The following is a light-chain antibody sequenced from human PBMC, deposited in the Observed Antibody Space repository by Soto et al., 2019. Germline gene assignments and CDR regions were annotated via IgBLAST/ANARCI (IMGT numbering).Light chain of an antibody. CDR1: SSDVGGYNY. V-gene: IGLV2-11*01. Sequence: QSALTQPRSVSGSPGQSVTISCTGTSSDVGGYNYVSWYQQHPGKVPKLMISDVDKRPSGVPDRFSGSKSANTASLTISGLQAEDEADYYCCSYAGSYTVVFGGGTKVTVL. CDR3: CSYAGSYTVV. J-gene: IGLJ2*01. CDR2: DVD.